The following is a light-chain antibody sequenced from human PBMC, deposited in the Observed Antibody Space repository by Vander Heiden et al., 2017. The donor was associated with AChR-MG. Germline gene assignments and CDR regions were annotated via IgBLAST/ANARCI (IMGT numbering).Light chain of an antibody. J-gene: IGLJ2*01. CDR2: AVN. CDR3: CSYGGSYTWV. Sequence: QSALTQPRSVSGSPGQSVTISCTGTSGDVGGYTYVSWYQQHPAKAPKLMIYAVNKRPSGFPDRFAGSKSGNTASLTISGLQSEDEADYYCCSYGGSYTWVFGGGTKLTVL. CDR1: SGDVGGYTY. V-gene: IGLV2-11*01.